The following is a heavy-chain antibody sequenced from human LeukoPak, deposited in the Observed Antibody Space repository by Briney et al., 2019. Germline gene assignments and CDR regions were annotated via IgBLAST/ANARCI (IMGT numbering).Heavy chain of an antibody. CDR1: GFTFSNYA. Sequence: PGGSLRLSCTASGFTFSNYAIHWVRQPPGKGLEWIGYIYYSGSTNYNPSLKSRVTISVDTSKSQFSLKLSSVTAADTAVYYCARGRRWLQDYYYYYYMDVWGKGTTVTVSS. CDR2: IYYSGST. D-gene: IGHD5-24*01. CDR3: ARGRRWLQDYYYYYYMDV. V-gene: IGHV4-59*01. J-gene: IGHJ6*03.